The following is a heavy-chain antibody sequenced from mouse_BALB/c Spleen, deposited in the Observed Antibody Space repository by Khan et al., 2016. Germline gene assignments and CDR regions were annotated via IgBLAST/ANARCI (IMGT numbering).Heavy chain of an antibody. D-gene: IGHD1-1*01. V-gene: IGHV1-5*01. Sequence: VQLQQSGTVLARPGASVKMSCKASGYSFTSYWMHWVKQRPGQGLEWIGAIYPGNSDNRYNQKFKGKAKLTAVTSASTAYMELSSLTNEASAVYYCTNDYGSNDVLHYWGQGTSVTVSS. CDR2: IYPGNSDN. CDR3: TNDYGSNDVLHY. J-gene: IGHJ4*01. CDR1: GYSFTSYW.